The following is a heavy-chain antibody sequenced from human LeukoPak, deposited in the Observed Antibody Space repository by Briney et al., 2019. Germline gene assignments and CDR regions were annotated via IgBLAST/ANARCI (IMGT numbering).Heavy chain of an antibody. Sequence: PGGSLRLSCKGSGYTFSSYWIGWVRQMPGKGLEWMGIIYPGDSDTRYGPSLQGKVTISVDTSIGTAYLQWSSLKASDTAIYYCARQNDFRLDYWGQGTLVTVSS. CDR2: IYPGDSDT. CDR3: ARQNDFRLDY. CDR1: GYTFSSYW. J-gene: IGHJ4*02. V-gene: IGHV5-51*01. D-gene: IGHD3-3*01.